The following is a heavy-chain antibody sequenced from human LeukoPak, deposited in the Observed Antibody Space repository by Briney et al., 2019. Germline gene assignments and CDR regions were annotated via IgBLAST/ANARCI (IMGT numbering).Heavy chain of an antibody. CDR3: ARNYDNSGYTAFGY. V-gene: IGHV4-59*01. J-gene: IGHJ4*02. CDR1: GGSISSYY. Sequence: SQTLSLTCTVSGGSISSYYWSWIRQSPGKGLEWIGHIYSSGSTNYSPSLKSRVTISIDTSKNQFSLKLSSVTAADTALYYCARNYDNSGYTAFGYWGRGTLVTVSS. D-gene: IGHD3-22*01. CDR2: IYSSGST.